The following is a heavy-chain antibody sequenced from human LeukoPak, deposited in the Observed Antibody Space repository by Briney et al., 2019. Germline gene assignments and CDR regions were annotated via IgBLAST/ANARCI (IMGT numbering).Heavy chain of an antibody. Sequence: PGGSLRLSCAASGFTVSSNYMSWVRQAPGKGLEWVSVIYSGGNAYYADSVKGRFSISRDNSKNTLHLQMNSLRAEDTAVYYCARDVVGATGDYYGMDVWGQGTTVTVSS. D-gene: IGHD1-26*01. J-gene: IGHJ6*02. CDR1: GFTVSSNY. CDR2: IYSGGNA. V-gene: IGHV3-66*01. CDR3: ARDVVGATGDYYGMDV.